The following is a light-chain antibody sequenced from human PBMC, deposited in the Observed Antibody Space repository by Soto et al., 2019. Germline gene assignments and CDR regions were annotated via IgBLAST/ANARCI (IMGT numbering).Light chain of an antibody. CDR2: RND. J-gene: IGLJ7*01. V-gene: IGLV1-47*01. CDR1: RFNIGSNF. Sequence: QSVLTQPPSVSGTPGQRVIISCSRSRFNIGSNFVYWYQQFPGTAPKLLIYRNDQRPSGVPLRFSGSKSGNSASLAISGLRSEDEADYYCATWDDSLSGAVFGGGTQLTVL. CDR3: ATWDDSLSGAV.